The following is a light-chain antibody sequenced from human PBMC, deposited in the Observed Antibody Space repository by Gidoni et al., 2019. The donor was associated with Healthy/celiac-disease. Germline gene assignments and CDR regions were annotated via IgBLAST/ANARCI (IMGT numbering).Light chain of an antibody. V-gene: IGKV3-15*01. CDR1: QSVSSN. Sequence: ELVLTQSPAPLSVSPGARATLSCRASQSVSSNLAWYQQKPGQAPRLLLYGASTRATGSPARFSGSGSGTELTLTISSLQSEDVAVYYCQQYNNWPPGTFGPGTKVDIK. J-gene: IGKJ3*01. CDR3: QQYNNWPPGT. CDR2: GAS.